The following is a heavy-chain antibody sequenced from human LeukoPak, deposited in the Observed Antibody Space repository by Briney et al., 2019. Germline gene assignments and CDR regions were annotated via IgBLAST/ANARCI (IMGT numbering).Heavy chain of an antibody. CDR1: GGTFSSYA. Sequence: SVKVSCKASGGTFSSYAISWVRQAPGQELEWMGGIIPIFGTANYAQKFQGRVTITADKSTSTAYMELSSLRSEDTAVYYCARVAGYSSGWYNDYWGQGTLVTVSS. CDR2: IIPIFGTA. V-gene: IGHV1-69*06. D-gene: IGHD6-19*01. J-gene: IGHJ4*02. CDR3: ARVAGYSSGWYNDY.